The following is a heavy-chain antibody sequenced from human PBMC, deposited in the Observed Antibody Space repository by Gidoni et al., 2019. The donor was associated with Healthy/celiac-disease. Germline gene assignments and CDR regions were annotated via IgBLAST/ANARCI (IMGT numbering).Heavy chain of an antibody. CDR1: GFTFSTAW. V-gene: IGHV3-15*01. CDR2: IKSKTDGGTT. Sequence: EVQLVESGGGLVKPGGSLSLSCAASGFTFSTAWMSWVRQAPGKGLEWVGRIKSKTDGGTTDYAAPVKGRFTISRDDSKNTLYLQMNSLKTEDTAVYYCTTDFPLGYCSGGSCYSGQGTLVTVSS. D-gene: IGHD2-15*01. CDR3: TTDFPLGYCSGGSCY. J-gene: IGHJ4*02.